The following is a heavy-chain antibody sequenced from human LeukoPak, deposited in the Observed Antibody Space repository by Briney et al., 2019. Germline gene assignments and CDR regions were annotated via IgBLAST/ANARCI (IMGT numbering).Heavy chain of an antibody. CDR2: VHSSVST. CDR3: ARDLGSSSYFDY. V-gene: IGHV4-4*07. CDR1: GGSISSYY. J-gene: IGHJ4*02. Sequence: SETLSLTCTVSGGSISSYYFNWIRQPAGKGLEWIGRVHSSVSTNYNPSLKSRVTMSVDTSKNQLSLNLSSVTAADTAMYYCARDLGSSSYFDYWGPGTLVTVSS. D-gene: IGHD6-19*01.